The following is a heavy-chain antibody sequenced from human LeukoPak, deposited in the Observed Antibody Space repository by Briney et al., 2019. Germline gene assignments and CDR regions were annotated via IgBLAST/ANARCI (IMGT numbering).Heavy chain of an antibody. Sequence: PSETLSLTCTVSGGSISSGDYYWSWIRQPPGKGLEWIGYIYYSGSTYYNPSLKSRVTISVDTSKNQFSLKLSSVTAADTAVYYCAGLATTVAGYFDYWGQGTLVTVSS. CDR3: AGLATTVAGYFDY. CDR1: GGSISSGDYY. J-gene: IGHJ4*02. V-gene: IGHV4-30-4*01. D-gene: IGHD4-23*01. CDR2: IYYSGST.